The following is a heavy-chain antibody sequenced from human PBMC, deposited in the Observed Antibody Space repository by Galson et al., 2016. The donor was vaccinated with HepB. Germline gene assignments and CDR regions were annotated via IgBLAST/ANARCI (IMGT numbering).Heavy chain of an antibody. CDR3: VRHGLDGLGFAS. CDR2: IYPTDSDI. Sequence: QSGAEVKKPGESLKISCKASGSSFATNWIGWVRHMPGKGLEWMAIIYPTDSDIRYSPSFQGQVTISADRSIMTAYLKLSSLKASDNAMYYCVRHGLDGLGFASWGQGTLVTVSS. D-gene: IGHD3/OR15-3a*01. CDR1: GSSFATNW. V-gene: IGHV5-51*01. J-gene: IGHJ4*02.